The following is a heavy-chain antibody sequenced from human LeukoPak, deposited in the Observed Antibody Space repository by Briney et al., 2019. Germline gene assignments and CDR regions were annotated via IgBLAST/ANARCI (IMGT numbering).Heavy chain of an antibody. D-gene: IGHD5-12*01. CDR3: ATSGKVATDY. J-gene: IGHJ4*02. CDR2: ISSSSSYI. CDR1: GFTFSSYS. V-gene: IGHV3-21*01. Sequence: PGGSLRLSCAASGFTFSSYSMNWVRQAPGKGLEWVSSISSSSSYIYYADSVKGRFTISRDNAKNSLYLQMNSLRAEDTAVYHCATSGKVATDYWGQGTLVTVSS.